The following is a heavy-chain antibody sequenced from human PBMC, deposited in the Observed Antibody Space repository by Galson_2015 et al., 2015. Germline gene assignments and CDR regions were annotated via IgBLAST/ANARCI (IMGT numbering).Heavy chain of an antibody. J-gene: IGHJ4*02. CDR2: ISNSGINT. Sequence: SLRLSCAASGFTFSNHAMNWVRQAPGKGPEWVSVISNSGINTYCADSVKGRFTISRDNSKNTLYLQMNSLRAEDTAVYYCARAEGATSRPIDYWGQGTLVTVSS. CDR3: ARAEGATSRPIDY. CDR1: GFTFSNHA. D-gene: IGHD2-2*01. V-gene: IGHV3-23*01.